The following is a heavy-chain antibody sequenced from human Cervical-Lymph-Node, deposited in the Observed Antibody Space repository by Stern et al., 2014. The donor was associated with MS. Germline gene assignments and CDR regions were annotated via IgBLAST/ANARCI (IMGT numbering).Heavy chain of an antibody. Sequence: VQLVESGAEVKKPGASVKVSCKASGYTFTNFYMHWVRQAPGQGLEWMGIINPSGGRTSYAQKFQGRVTMTRDTSTSTVYRELSSLRSEDTAVYYCAIGAFDIWGQGTMVTVSS. J-gene: IGHJ3*02. V-gene: IGHV1-46*01. CDR2: INPSGGRT. CDR3: AIGAFDI. CDR1: GYTFTNFY.